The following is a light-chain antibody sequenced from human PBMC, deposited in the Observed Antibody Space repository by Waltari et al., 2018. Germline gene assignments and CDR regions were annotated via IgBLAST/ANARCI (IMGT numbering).Light chain of an antibody. CDR1: QSISRN. CDR2: GAS. J-gene: IGKJ2*01. Sequence: EVLMTQSPATLSVSPGERATLSCRASQSISRNLAWYQQKPGQAPRLLIYGASTRATGIPARVSGSGSGTEFTLSISSLQSEDFAVYYCQQYNNWRTFGQGTKLEIK. CDR3: QQYNNWRT. V-gene: IGKV3-15*01.